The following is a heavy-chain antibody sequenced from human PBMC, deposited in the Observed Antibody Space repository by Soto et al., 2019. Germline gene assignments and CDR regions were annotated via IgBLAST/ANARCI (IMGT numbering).Heavy chain of an antibody. CDR2: ISENGGSRGGT. V-gene: IGHV3-23*01. J-gene: IGHJ4*03. D-gene: IGHD3-22*01. CDR3: ASAKAVVITPLGI. Sequence: GGSLRLSCAASGFTFNNSAMTWVRQAPGQGLEWVASISENGGSRGGTYYADSVKGRFTISRDNSKNTLYLQVDSLTGADTAVYYCASAKAVVITPLGIWGQGALVTVYS. CDR1: GFTFNNSA.